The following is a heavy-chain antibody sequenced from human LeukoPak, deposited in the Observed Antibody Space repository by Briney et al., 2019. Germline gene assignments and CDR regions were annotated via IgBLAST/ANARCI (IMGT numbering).Heavy chain of an antibody. Sequence: GGSLRLSCAASGFTLSSYWMTWVRQAPGKGLEWVADIEEDGSEKYYVDSVKGRFAISRDNAKNSLYLQMNSLRAEDTALYYCARLYCSSTSCHTLHYYYMDVWGKGTTVTVSS. CDR3: ARLYCSSTSCHTLHYYYMDV. D-gene: IGHD2-2*02. CDR2: IEEDGSEK. J-gene: IGHJ6*03. V-gene: IGHV3-7*01. CDR1: GFTLSSYW.